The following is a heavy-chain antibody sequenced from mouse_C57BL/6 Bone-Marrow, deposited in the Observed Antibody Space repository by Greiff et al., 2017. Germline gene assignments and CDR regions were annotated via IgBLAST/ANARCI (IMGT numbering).Heavy chain of an antibody. CDR1: GSPFPSSS. J-gene: IGHJ2*01. CDR2: INPNNGGT. Sequence: EVQLQQSGPAPVTPGASVPLSCNASGSPFPSSSLNFFNPIRFNSLYLILYINPNNGGTSYNQKFKGKATLTVDKSSSTAYMELRSLTSEDSAVYCGTRRYDDLDDWGKGTTLTVSS. CDR3: TRRYDDLDD. D-gene: IGHD2-4*01. V-gene: IGHV1-26*01.